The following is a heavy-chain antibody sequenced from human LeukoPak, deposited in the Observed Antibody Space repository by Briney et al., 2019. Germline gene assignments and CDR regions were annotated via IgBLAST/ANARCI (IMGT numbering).Heavy chain of an antibody. Sequence: GASVKVSCKASGYTFTGYYMHWVRQAPGQGLEWMGWINPNSGDTNYAQKFQGRVTMTRDTSISTAYVELSRLTSDDTAVYYCARDRAGELWLRDWFDPWGQGTLVTVSS. CDR3: ARDRAGELWLRDWFDP. J-gene: IGHJ5*02. CDR2: INPNSGDT. V-gene: IGHV1-2*02. CDR1: GYTFTGYY. D-gene: IGHD5-18*01.